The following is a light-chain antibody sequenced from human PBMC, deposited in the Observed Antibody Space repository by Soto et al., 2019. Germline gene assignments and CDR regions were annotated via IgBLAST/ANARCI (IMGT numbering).Light chain of an antibody. J-gene: IGLJ1*01. CDR1: SSNIGGNS. CDR2: DDN. Sequence: QSPLAQPPSVSSAPGQKVTISCSGSSSNIGGNSVSWYQQLPGTAPKLLIYDDNKRPSGIPDRFSGSKSGTSATLGITGFQTGDEADYYCGSWDSSLSAYVFGTGTKVTVL. CDR3: GSWDSSLSAYV. V-gene: IGLV1-51*01.